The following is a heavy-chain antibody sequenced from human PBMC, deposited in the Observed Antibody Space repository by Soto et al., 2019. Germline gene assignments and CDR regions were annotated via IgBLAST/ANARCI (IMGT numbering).Heavy chain of an antibody. V-gene: IGHV4-59*01. J-gene: IGHJ5*02. CDR3: ARDCGQYSDSTIYFHNWFVP. CDR1: GGSISGYY. Sequence: SLTCTVSGGSISGYYWSWIRQPPGRGLEWIGYIYHNGNTHYNPSLRSRVTISVDSRKNQFSLRLTSVTTADTAVYYWARDCGQYSDSTIYFHNWFVPCGQGALVTVSS. D-gene: IGHD3-22*01. CDR2: IYHNGNT.